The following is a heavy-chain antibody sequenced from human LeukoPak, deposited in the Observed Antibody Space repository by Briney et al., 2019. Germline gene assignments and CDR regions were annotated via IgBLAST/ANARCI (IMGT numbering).Heavy chain of an antibody. J-gene: IGHJ4*02. Sequence: ASVKVSCKASGYTFTSYDINWVRQATGQXXEWMGWMNPNSGNTGYAQKFQGRVTMTRNTSISTAYMELSSLRSEDTAVYYCARDSYDSSGYLDYWGQGTLVTVSS. CDR3: ARDSYDSSGYLDY. CDR2: MNPNSGNT. D-gene: IGHD3-22*01. V-gene: IGHV1-8*01. CDR1: GYTFTSYD.